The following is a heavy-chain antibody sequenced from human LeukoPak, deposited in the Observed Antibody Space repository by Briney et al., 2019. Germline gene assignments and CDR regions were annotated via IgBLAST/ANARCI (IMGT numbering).Heavy chain of an antibody. CDR3: AKLRSYGSEPSG. V-gene: IGHV1-69*04. D-gene: IGHD3-10*01. J-gene: IGHJ4*02. Sequence: SVKVSCKASGGTFSSYAISWVRQAPGQGLEWMGRIIPILGIANYAQKFQGRVTITADKSTSTAYMELSSLRSEDTAVYYCAKLRSYGSEPSGWGQGTLVTVSS. CDR2: IIPILGIA. CDR1: GGTFSSYA.